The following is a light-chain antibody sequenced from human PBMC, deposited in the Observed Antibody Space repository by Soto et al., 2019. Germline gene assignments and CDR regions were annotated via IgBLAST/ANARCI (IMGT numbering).Light chain of an antibody. V-gene: IGKV2-28*01. CDR1: QSLLHSNGYNY. CDR3: MQPLQSWT. CDR2: LGS. Sequence: DIVITQSPLSLPVTPGEPAAISCRCSQSLLHSNGYNYLDWYLQKPGQSPQLLIYLGSNRASGVPDRFSGSGSGTDFTLKISRVEAEDVGVYYCMQPLQSWTFGQGTKVDIK. J-gene: IGKJ1*01.